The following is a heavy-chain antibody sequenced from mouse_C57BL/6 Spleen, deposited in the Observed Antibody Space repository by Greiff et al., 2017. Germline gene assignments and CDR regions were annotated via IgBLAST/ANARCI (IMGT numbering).Heavy chain of an antibody. D-gene: IGHD2-5*01. CDR3: ARSSNYEAMDY. J-gene: IGHJ4*01. CDR2: SNPNNGGT. CDR1: GYTFTDYY. V-gene: IGHV1-26*01. Sequence: EVQLQQSGPELVKPGASVKISCKASGYTFTDYYMIWVKQSHGKSLEWIGDSNPNNGGTSYKQKFKGKATLTVDKSSSTAYMELRSLTSEDSAVYYCARSSNYEAMDYWGQGTSVTVSS.